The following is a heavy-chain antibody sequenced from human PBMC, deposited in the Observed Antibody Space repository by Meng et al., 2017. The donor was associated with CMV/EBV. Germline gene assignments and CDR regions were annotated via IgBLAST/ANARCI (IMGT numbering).Heavy chain of an antibody. J-gene: IGHJ4*02. D-gene: IGHD5-12*01. CDR3: AEDQDIVATGGAFDY. V-gene: IGHV3-43*01. CDR1: GFTFDAYT. Sequence: GGSLRLSCAASGFTFDAYTMHWVRQAPGKGLEWVSLISWDGGSTYYADSVKGRFTISRDNSKNSLYLQMNSLRTEDTALYYCAEDQDIVATGGAFDYWGQGTLVTVSS. CDR2: ISWDGGST.